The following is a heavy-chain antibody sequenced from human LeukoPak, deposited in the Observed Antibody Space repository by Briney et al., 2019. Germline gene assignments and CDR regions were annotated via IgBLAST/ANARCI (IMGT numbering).Heavy chain of an antibody. D-gene: IGHD5-12*01. CDR2: ISAYNGNT. Sequence: GASVKVSCKASGYTFTSYGISWVRQAPGQGLEWMGWISAYNGNTNYAQKFQGRVTITADESTSTAYMGLSSLRSEDTAVYYCARDGYSGYDFPHSFDYWGQGTLVTVSS. J-gene: IGHJ4*02. CDR3: ARDGYSGYDFPHSFDY. V-gene: IGHV1-18*01. CDR1: GYTFTSYG.